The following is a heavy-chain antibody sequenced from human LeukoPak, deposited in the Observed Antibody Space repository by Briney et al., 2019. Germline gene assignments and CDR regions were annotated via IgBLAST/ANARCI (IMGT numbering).Heavy chain of an antibody. CDR3: ARDADSSGPTCFDY. D-gene: IGHD3-22*01. CDR2: INPNSGGT. V-gene: IGHV1-2*02. Sequence: ASVKVSCKASGYTFTGYYMHWVRRAPGQGLEWMGWINPNSGGTNYAQKFQGRVTMTRDTSISTAYMELSRLRSDDTAVYYCARDADSSGPTCFDYWGQGTLVTVSS. J-gene: IGHJ4*02. CDR1: GYTFTGYY.